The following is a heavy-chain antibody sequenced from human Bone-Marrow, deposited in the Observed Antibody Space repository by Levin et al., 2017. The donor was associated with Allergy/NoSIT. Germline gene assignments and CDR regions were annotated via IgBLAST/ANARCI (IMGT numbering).Heavy chain of an antibody. Sequence: GASVKVSCKASGGTFSSYAISWVRQAPGQGLEWMGGIIPIFGTANYAQKFQGRVTITADKSTSTAYMELSSLRSEDTAVYYCASSAPIAAAVKDYYYYYMDVWGKGTTVTVSS. CDR3: ASSAPIAAAVKDYYYYYMDV. V-gene: IGHV1-69*06. J-gene: IGHJ6*03. CDR1: GGTFSSYA. D-gene: IGHD6-13*01. CDR2: IIPIFGTA.